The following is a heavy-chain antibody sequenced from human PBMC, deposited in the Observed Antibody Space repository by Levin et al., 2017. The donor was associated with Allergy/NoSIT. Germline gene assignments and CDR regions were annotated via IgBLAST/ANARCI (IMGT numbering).Heavy chain of an antibody. CDR1: GFTFSSYW. CDR3: ARDLTVVTPNRYYYYYGMDV. J-gene: IGHJ6*02. Sequence: GGSLRLSCAASGFTFSSYWMHWVRQAPGKGLVWVSRINSDGSSTSYADSVKGRFTISRDNAKNTLYLQMNSLRAEDTAVYYCARDLTVVTPNRYYYYYGMDVWGQGTTVTVSS. V-gene: IGHV3-74*01. CDR2: INSDGSST. D-gene: IGHD4-23*01.